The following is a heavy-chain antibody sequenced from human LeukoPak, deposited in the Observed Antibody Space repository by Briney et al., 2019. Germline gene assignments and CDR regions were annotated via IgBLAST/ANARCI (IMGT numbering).Heavy chain of an antibody. CDR3: ASLMTTVTTEDTNFDY. D-gene: IGHD4-11*01. CDR2: ISYDGSNR. CDR1: GFTFSSYA. J-gene: IGHJ4*02. Sequence: PGGSLRLSCAASGFTFSSYAMHWVRQAPGKGLEWVAVISYDGSNRYYADSVKGRFTISRDNSKNALYLQMNSLRAEDTAVYYCASLMTTVTTEDTNFDYWGQGTLVTVSS. V-gene: IGHV3-30-3*01.